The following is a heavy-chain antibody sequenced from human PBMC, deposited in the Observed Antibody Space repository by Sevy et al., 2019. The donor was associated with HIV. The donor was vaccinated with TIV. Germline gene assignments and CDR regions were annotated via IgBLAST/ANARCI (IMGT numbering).Heavy chain of an antibody. J-gene: IGHJ3*02. Sequence: ASVKVSCKASGYAFSSNGISWVRQAPGQGLEWMGWISGYNGNTNYTEKFQGRVTMTTDTSTTTAYMELRSLRSDDSAVYYCARESRNVYADPNDAFDIWGQGTMVTVSS. CDR2: ISGYNGNT. V-gene: IGHV1-18*04. D-gene: IGHD2-2*01. CDR1: GYAFSSNG. CDR3: ARESRNVYADPNDAFDI.